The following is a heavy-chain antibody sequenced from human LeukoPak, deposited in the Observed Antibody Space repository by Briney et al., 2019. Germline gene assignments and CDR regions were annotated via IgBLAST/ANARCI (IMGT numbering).Heavy chain of an antibody. Sequence: PGGSLRLSCAASGFTIDDYAMHWVRQAPRKGLEWVSGISWNGGTIGHADSVKGRFTISRDNAKNSLYLQMNSLRPEDTASYYCAKVQIPAAMEWDAFDVWGQGTMVTVSS. CDR2: ISWNGGTI. J-gene: IGHJ3*01. CDR3: AKVQIPAAMEWDAFDV. V-gene: IGHV3-9*01. CDR1: GFTIDDYA. D-gene: IGHD2-2*01.